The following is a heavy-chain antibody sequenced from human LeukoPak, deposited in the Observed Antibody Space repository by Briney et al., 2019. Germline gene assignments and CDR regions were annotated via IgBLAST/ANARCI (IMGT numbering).Heavy chain of an antibody. CDR1: GGSISSGGYY. J-gene: IGHJ5*02. D-gene: IGHD2-15*01. Sequence: SEILSLTCTVSGGSISSGGYYWSWIRQHPGKGLEWIGYIYYSGSTYYNPSLKSRVTISVDTSKDQFSLKLSSVTAADTAVYYCARAPQAYCSGGSCYLDWFDPWGQGTLVTVSS. CDR3: ARAPQAYCSGGSCYLDWFDP. V-gene: IGHV4-31*03. CDR2: IYYSGST.